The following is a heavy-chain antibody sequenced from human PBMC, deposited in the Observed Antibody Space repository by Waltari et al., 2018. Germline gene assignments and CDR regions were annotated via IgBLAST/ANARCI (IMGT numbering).Heavy chain of an antibody. CDR2: ISWNSGSI. D-gene: IGHD4-17*01. V-gene: IGHV3-9*01. CDR3: AKASGDGYNWFDP. J-gene: IGHJ5*02. Sequence: EVQLVESGGGLVQPGRSLRLSCAASGFTFDDYAMHCVRQAPGKGLEWVSGISWNSGSIGYADSVKGRFTISRDNAKNSLYLQMNSLRAEDTALYYCAKASGDGYNWFDPWGQGTLVTVSS. CDR1: GFTFDDYA.